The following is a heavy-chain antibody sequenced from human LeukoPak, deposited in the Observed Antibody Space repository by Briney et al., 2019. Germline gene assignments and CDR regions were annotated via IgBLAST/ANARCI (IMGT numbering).Heavy chain of an antibody. Sequence: SETLSLTCAVYGGSFSGYLWGWIRQSPGKGLEWIGEINDSGNSAYNPALKSRVIISVDTSKNQFSLKLSSVTAADTAVYYCARRPYNYSYYYYMDVWGKGTTVTISS. V-gene: IGHV4-34*01. J-gene: IGHJ6*03. CDR3: ARRPYNYSYYYYMDV. CDR1: GGSFSGYL. CDR2: INDSGNS.